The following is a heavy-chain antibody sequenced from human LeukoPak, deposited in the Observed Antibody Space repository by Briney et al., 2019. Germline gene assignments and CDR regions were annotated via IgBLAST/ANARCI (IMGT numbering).Heavy chain of an antibody. V-gene: IGHV4-39*01. CDR2: IYYSGST. CDR1: GGSISSSSYY. CDR3: ARTQGITMIVNDAFDI. J-gene: IGHJ3*02. D-gene: IGHD3-22*01. Sequence: SETLSLTCTVSGGSISSSSYYWGWIRQPPGKGLEWIGSIYYSGSTYYNPSLKSRVTISVDTSKNQFSLKLSSVTAADTAVYYCARTQGITMIVNDAFDIWGQGTMVTVSS.